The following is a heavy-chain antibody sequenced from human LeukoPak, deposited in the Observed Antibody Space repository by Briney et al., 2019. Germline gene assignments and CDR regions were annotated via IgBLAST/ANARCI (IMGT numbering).Heavy chain of an antibody. CDR1: GGSITSYY. Sequence: PSETLSLTCTVSGGSITSYYWSWIRQPPGKGLEWIGYIYSRGSTTYNPSLRSRVPISVHTSTNQFSLRLTSVTAADTAVYYCARRAVAETYFDYWGQGPLVTDSS. D-gene: IGHD6-19*01. J-gene: IGHJ4*02. V-gene: IGHV4-59*08. CDR3: ARRAVAETYFDY. CDR2: IYSRGST.